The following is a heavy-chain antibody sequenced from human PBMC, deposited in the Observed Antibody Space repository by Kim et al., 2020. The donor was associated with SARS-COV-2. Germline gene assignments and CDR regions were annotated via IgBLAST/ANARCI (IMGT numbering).Heavy chain of an antibody. V-gene: IGHV3-7*05. Sequence: GGSLRLSCAASGFTFSSYWMSWVRQAPGKGLEWVANIKQDGSEKYYVDSVKGRFTISRDNAKNSLYLQMNSLRAEDTAVYYCARVGFRAGYSSSWYVGGAFDIWGQGTMVTVSS. J-gene: IGHJ3*02. CDR1: GFTFSSYW. CDR3: ARVGFRAGYSSSWYVGGAFDI. D-gene: IGHD6-13*01. CDR2: IKQDGSEK.